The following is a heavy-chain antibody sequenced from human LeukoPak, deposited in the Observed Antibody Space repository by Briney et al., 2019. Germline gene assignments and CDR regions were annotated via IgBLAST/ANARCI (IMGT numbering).Heavy chain of an antibody. CDR3: ARERIVGALYYFDY. J-gene: IGHJ4*02. V-gene: IGHV4-61*02. D-gene: IGHD1-26*01. CDR2: IYTSGST. CDR1: GVSISSGSYY. Sequence: SQTLSLTCTVSGVSISSGSYYWRWIRQPAGKGLEWIGRIYTSGSTNYNPSLKSRVTISVDTSKNQFSLKLSSVTAADTAVYYCARERIVGALYYFDYWGQGTLVTVSS.